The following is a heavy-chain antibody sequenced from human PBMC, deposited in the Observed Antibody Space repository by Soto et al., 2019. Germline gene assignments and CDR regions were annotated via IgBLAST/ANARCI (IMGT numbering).Heavy chain of an antibody. CDR1: GGSFSGYY. D-gene: IGHD3-3*01. J-gene: IGHJ5*02. Sequence: PSETLSLTCAVYGGSFSGYYWSWIRQPPGKGLEWIGEINHSGSTNYNPSRKSRVTISVDTSKNQFSLKLSPVTAADTAVYSCAAVGVITIFGVVILDNWFDPWGQGTLVTVSS. CDR2: INHSGST. V-gene: IGHV4-34*01. CDR3: AAVGVITIFGVVILDNWFDP.